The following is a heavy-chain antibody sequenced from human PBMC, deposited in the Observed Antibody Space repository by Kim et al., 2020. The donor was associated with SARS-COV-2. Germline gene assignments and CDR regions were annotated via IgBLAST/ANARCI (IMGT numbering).Heavy chain of an antibody. CDR2: INSDGGST. CDR3: TRRPGGSVSAFDI. Sequence: GGSLRLSCAASGFTFSSYWMHWVRQAPGKGLVWVSRINSDGGSTTYADSVKGRFTIARDSAENTLYLQMNSLRADDTAVYYCTRRPGGSVSAFDIWGHGTLVTVSS. D-gene: IGHD3-16*01. V-gene: IGHV3-74*01. CDR1: GFTFSSYW. J-gene: IGHJ3*02.